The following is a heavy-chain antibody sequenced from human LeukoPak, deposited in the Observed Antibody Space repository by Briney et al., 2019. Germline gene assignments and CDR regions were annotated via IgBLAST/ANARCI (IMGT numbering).Heavy chain of an antibody. CDR3: ARGRGRWVTTGWFDP. CDR1: GGSISSGDYY. V-gene: IGHV4-30-4*08. CDR2: IYYSGST. D-gene: IGHD4-17*01. J-gene: IGHJ5*02. Sequence: NTSETLSLTCTVSGGSISSGDYYWSWIRQPPGKGLEWIGYIYYSGSTYYNPSLKSRVTISVDTSKNQFSLKLSSVTAADTAVYYCARGRGRWVTTGWFDPWGQGTLVTVSS.